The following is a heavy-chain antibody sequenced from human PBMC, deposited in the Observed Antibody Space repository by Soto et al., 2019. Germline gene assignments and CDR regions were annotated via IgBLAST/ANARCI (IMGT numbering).Heavy chain of an antibody. V-gene: IGHV3-9*01. CDR1: GFTFDDYA. Sequence: EVQLVESVGGLVQPGRSLRLSCAASGFTFDDYAMHWVRQAPGKGLEWVSGISWNSGSIGYADSVKGRFTISRDNAKNSLYLQMNSLRAEDTALYYCAKDSTSSVTHGDYWGQGTLVTVSS. CDR2: ISWNSGSI. J-gene: IGHJ4*02. D-gene: IGHD3-10*01. CDR3: AKDSTSSVTHGDY.